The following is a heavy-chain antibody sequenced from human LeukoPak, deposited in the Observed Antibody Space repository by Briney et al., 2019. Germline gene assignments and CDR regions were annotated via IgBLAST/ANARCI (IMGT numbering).Heavy chain of an antibody. CDR1: GVPISSSSYY. CDR3: ARQTYYYDSSGHPYWYFDL. CDR2: IYYSWST. Sequence: PSGTLSLTCTVSGVPISSSSYYWVWLRNPPGKGLEWIGTIYYSWSTYYNPSLKSRLTMSVDTSKNQFSLKLSSVTVADTAIYYCARQTYYYDSSGHPYWYFDLWGRGTLVTVSS. V-gene: IGHV4-39*01. J-gene: IGHJ2*01. D-gene: IGHD3-22*01.